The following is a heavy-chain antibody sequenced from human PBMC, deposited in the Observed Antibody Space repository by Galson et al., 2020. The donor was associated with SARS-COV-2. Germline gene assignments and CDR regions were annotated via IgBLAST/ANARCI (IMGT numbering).Heavy chain of an antibody. Sequence: GGSLRLSCSVSGFTFSNYAMHWVRQAPGKGLEWVAVISNDGNKKYYADSVKGRFTISRDNSKNTLHLQMNSLRTEDTAVYFCARDEYYHEQFLEWLLNIGPFDYWGQGTLVTVSS. V-gene: IGHV3-30-3*01. D-gene: IGHD3-3*01. J-gene: IGHJ4*02. CDR2: ISNDGNKK. CDR1: GFTFSNYA. CDR3: ARDEYYHEQFLEWLLNIGPFDY.